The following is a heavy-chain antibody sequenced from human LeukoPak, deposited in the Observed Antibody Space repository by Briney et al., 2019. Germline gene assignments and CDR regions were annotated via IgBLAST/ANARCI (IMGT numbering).Heavy chain of an antibody. D-gene: IGHD4-17*01. CDR2: ITSKSYEGTA. J-gene: IGHJ5*02. CDR3: STAFYGAPLA. V-gene: IGHV3-15*01. CDR1: GFTFSTAF. Sequence: GGSLRLSCTASGFTFSTAFMNWVRQAPGKGLEWVARITSKSYEGTADYAAPVKGRFTISRDDSKNTLYLQMNSLEIEDTAVYYCSTAFYGAPLAWGQGTLVTVSS.